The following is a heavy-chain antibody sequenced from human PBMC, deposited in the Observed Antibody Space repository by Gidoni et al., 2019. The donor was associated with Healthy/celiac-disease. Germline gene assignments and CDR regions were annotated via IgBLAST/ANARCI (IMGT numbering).Heavy chain of an antibody. CDR1: GFTFDDYA. Sequence: EVQLVESGGGLVQPGRSLRLSCAASGFTFDDYAMHWVRQAPGKGLEWVSGISWNSGSIGYADSVKGRFTISRDNAKNSLYLQMNSLRAEDTALYYCAKDLVGATPYYYGMDVWGQGTTVTVSS. CDR2: ISWNSGSI. D-gene: IGHD1-26*01. V-gene: IGHV3-9*01. J-gene: IGHJ6*02. CDR3: AKDLVGATPYYYGMDV.